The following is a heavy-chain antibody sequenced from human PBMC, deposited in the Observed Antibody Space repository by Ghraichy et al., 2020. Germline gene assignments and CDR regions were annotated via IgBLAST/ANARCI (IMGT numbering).Heavy chain of an antibody. J-gene: IGHJ5*02. Sequence: ASVKVSCKASGYTFTAHYIHWVRQAPGQGLEWMGWINTDSGGTYFAQKFRGWVTMTSDTSVNTAHLDLPNLKSDDTAVYFCARGDTPTDWFDPWGQGTLVTVS. CDR2: INTDSGGT. V-gene: IGHV1-2*04. CDR3: ARGDTPTDWFDP. CDR1: GYTFTAHY.